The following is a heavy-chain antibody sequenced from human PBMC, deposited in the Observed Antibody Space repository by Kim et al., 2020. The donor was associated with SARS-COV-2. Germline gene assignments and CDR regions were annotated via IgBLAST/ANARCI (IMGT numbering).Heavy chain of an antibody. CDR1: GYTFTSYG. V-gene: IGHV1-18*04. Sequence: ASVKVSCKASGYTFTSYGISWVRQAPGQGLEWMGWISAYNGNTNYAQKLQGRVTMTTDTSTSTAYMELRSLRSDDTAVYYCARVGAGRQQRGPPDYWGQGTLVTVST. D-gene: IGHD1-26*01. J-gene: IGHJ4*02. CDR3: ARVGAGRQQRGPPDY. CDR2: ISAYNGNT.